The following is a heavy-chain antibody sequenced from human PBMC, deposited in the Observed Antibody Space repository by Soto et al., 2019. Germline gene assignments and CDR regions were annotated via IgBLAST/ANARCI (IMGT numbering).Heavy chain of an antibody. V-gene: IGHV1-69*04. J-gene: IGHJ3*01. CDR2: IIPIPDIT. CDR3: ARDRITTRGDAFDL. D-gene: IGHD3-3*01. Sequence: SVKVSCKAPGGTFSTYIISWVRQAPGQGLEWMGRIIPIPDITNYAQKFQGRVTVTADISTSTAYMELTSLKSEDTAVYYCARDRITTRGDAFDLWGQGTMVTVSS. CDR1: GGTFSTYI.